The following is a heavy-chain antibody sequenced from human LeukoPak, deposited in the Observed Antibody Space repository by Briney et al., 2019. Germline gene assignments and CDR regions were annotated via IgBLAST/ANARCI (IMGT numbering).Heavy chain of an antibody. V-gene: IGHV4-59*01. J-gene: IGHJ4*02. CDR2: TYYSGST. CDR1: GGSISNYY. CDR3: ATGGLRYCSTTSCLGY. Sequence: PSETLSLTCTVSGGSISNYYWSWIRQPPGKGLEWLGYTYYSGSTSYNPSLRSRVTMSVDTSKKFFSLHMTSVTAADTAVYYCATGGLRYCSTTSCLGYWGQGTLVTVAS. D-gene: IGHD2-2*01.